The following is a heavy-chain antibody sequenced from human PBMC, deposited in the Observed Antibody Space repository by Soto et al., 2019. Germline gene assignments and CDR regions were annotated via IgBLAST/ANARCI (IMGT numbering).Heavy chain of an antibody. J-gene: IGHJ5*02. CDR2: INHSGST. D-gene: IGHD3-10*01. Sequence: QVQLQQWGAGLLKPSETLSLTCAVYGGSFSGYYWSWIRQPPGKGLEWIGEINHSGSTNYNPSLKRRVTISEDTSKNQFSLKLSLVTAAYTAVYYGARARPVLLWLGGGDWFDPWGQGTLVTVSS. V-gene: IGHV4-34*01. CDR3: ARARPVLLWLGGGDWFDP. CDR1: GGSFSGYY.